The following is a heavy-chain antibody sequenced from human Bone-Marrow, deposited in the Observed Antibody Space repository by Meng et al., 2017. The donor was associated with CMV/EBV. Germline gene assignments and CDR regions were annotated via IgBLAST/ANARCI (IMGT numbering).Heavy chain of an antibody. D-gene: IGHD3-10*01. CDR1: GFTFSTYW. Sequence: GESLKISCAASGFTFSTYWMHWVRQAPGKGLMWVSRIKSDGSTTNYADSLKGRFTISRDNSKNTLYLQMNSLKSEDTAVYYCATDGRGLWFGDHWGQGTLVTVSS. CDR3: ATDGRGLWFGDH. J-gene: IGHJ4*02. CDR2: IKSDGSTT. V-gene: IGHV3-74*01.